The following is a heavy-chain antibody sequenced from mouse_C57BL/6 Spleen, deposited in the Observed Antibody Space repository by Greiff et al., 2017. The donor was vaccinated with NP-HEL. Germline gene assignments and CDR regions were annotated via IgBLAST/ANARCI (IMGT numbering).Heavy chain of an antibody. CDR3: ARYGDYAMDY. J-gene: IGHJ4*01. Sequence: VQLQQPGAELVSPGSSVKLSCKASGYTFTSYWMHWVKQRPIQGLEWIGNIDPSDSETHYNQKFKDKATLTVDKSSSTAYMQLSSLTSEDSAVYYCARYGDYAMDYWGQGTSVTVSS. CDR2: IDPSDSET. CDR1: GYTFTSYW. V-gene: IGHV1-52*01. D-gene: IGHD2-4*01.